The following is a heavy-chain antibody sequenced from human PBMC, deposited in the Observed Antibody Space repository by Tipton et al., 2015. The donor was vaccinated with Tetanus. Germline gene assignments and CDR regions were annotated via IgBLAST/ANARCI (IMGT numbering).Heavy chain of an antibody. D-gene: IGHD3-3*01. Sequence: TLSLTCTVSGGSIRGGTFYWGWIRQPPGKGLEWIGSIYESGDTYYIPSLKSRVTISVDTSKNQFSLNLNSMAAADTGVYYCARHQGGYFTPFDYWGQGNLVTVSS. CDR3: ARHQGGYFTPFDY. V-gene: IGHV4-39*01. CDR2: IYESGDT. CDR1: GGSIRGGTFY. J-gene: IGHJ4*02.